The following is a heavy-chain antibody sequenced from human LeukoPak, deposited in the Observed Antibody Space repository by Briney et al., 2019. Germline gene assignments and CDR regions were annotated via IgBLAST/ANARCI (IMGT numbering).Heavy chain of an antibody. CDR1: GFTFNDYY. CDR3: ARGQKYRSGYTVTELGSGYFDY. Sequence: GGSLRLSCGASGFTFNDYYMTWIRQAPGKGLEWVSYISTHGSIIYYADSVKGRFTISRDNAKNSLYLQMNTLRAEDTAVYYCARGQKYRSGYTVTELGSGYFDYWGQGPLVTVSS. CDR2: ISTHGSII. V-gene: IGHV3-11*01. D-gene: IGHD5-18*01. J-gene: IGHJ4*02.